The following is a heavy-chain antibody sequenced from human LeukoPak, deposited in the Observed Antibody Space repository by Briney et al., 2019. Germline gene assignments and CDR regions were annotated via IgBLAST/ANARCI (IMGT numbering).Heavy chain of an antibody. CDR2: IKQDGSEI. CDR3: ARDTGITASADQFDY. J-gene: IGHJ4*02. CDR1: GFTLSSYW. V-gene: IGHV3-7*01. D-gene: IGHD6-13*01. Sequence: GGSLRLSCVGSGFTLSSYWMSWVRQAPGKGLEWVANIKQDGSEIYYVDSVKGRFTISRDNAKNSLHLQLNSLRAEDTAVYYCARDTGITASADQFDYWGQGTLVTVSS.